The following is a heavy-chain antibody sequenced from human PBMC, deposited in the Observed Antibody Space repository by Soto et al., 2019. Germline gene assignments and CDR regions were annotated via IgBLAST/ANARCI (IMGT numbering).Heavy chain of an antibody. V-gene: IGHV4-31*03. Sequence: NPSETLSLTCTVSGGSISSGDYYWTWIRQHPGKGLEWIGYIYYSGSTKHNPSLKSRITISVDTSKNQFSLKLSSVTAADTAVYYCARDRVYGGNPYYYYYGMDVWGQGTTVTVSS. CDR3: ARDRVYGGNPYYYYYGMDV. J-gene: IGHJ6*02. CDR1: GGSISSGDYY. D-gene: IGHD2-15*01. CDR2: IYYSGST.